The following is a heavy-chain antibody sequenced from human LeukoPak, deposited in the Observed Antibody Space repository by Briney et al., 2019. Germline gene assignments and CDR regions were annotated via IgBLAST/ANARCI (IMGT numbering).Heavy chain of an antibody. CDR3: ARELRGVRGVTVPYFDY. D-gene: IGHD3-10*01. CDR2: ISAYNGNT. Sequence: ASVKVSCKASGYTFTSYGISWVRQAPGQGLEWMGWISAYNGNTNHAQKLLGRVTMTTDTSTSTAYMELRSLRSDDTAVYYCARELRGVRGVTVPYFDYWGQGTLVTVSS. J-gene: IGHJ4*02. CDR1: GYTFTSYG. V-gene: IGHV1-18*01.